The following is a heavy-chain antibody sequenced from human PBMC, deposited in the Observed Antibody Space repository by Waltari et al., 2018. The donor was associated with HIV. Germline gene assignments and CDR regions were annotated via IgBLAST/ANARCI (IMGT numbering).Heavy chain of an antibody. J-gene: IGHJ4*02. D-gene: IGHD3-16*01. CDR2: INHNGGT. CDR1: DRSFSAYY. V-gene: IGHV4-34*01. CDR3: ARRATVVLSTFDY. Sequence: QVQLQQWGAGLLKPSGTLSLTCAVYDRSFSAYYWSWIRQPPGKGLGWIGEINHNGGTTYNPSLQSRTTISVDTAKKQFSLTLTSVTAADTAMYYCARRATVVLSTFDYWGQGNLVT.